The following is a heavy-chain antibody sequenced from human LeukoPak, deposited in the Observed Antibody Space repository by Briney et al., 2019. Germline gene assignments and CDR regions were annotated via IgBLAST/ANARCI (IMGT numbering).Heavy chain of an antibody. CDR2: IYSGGST. J-gene: IGHJ3*02. CDR3: AKSRVGVNFSAFDI. D-gene: IGHD3-3*01. Sequence: PGGSLRLSCAASGFTVSSNYMSWVRQAPGKGLEWVSVIYSGGSTYYADSVKGRFTISRDNSKNTLYLQMNSLRAEDTAVYYCAKSRVGVNFSAFDIWGQGTMVTVSS. V-gene: IGHV3-66*01. CDR1: GFTVSSNY.